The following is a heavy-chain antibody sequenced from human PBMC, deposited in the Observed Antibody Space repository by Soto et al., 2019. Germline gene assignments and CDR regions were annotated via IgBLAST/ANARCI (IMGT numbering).Heavy chain of an antibody. J-gene: IGHJ4*02. V-gene: IGHV1-18*01. Sequence: QIQLVQSGAEVKKPGASVKVSCKASGYTFTDYGVTWVRQAPGQGLECMGWISAYNGNTNYAQKLQGRVTMTTDTSTSTADMELRSLRSDDTAIYYCARVYSSGWYGRESGDYWGQGTLVTVSS. D-gene: IGHD6-19*01. CDR3: ARVYSSGWYGRESGDY. CDR1: GYTFTDYG. CDR2: ISAYNGNT.